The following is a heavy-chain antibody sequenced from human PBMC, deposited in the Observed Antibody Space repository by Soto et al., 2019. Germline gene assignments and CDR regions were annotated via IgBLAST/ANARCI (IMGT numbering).Heavy chain of an antibody. J-gene: IGHJ6*02. D-gene: IGHD4-4*01. CDR1: GGTFSSYA. CDR3: ARGLATTPPSAYYYYYGMDV. V-gene: IGHV1-69*01. Sequence: QVQLVQSGAEVKKPGSSVKVSCKASGGTFSSYAISWVRQAPGQGLEWMGGIIPIFGTANYAQKFQGRVTITADDSTSTAYMELGSLRSEDTAVYYCARGLATTPPSAYYYYYGMDVWGQGTTVTVSS. CDR2: IIPIFGTA.